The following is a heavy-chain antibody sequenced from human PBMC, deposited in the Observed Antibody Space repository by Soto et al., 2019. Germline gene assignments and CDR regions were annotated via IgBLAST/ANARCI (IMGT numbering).Heavy chain of an antibody. CDR3: ARDVRASGEMFDY. J-gene: IGHJ4*02. Sequence: GSLRLSCAASGFIFTNYGLSWVRQAPGKGLDWVATVSGDASNTHYADSVKGRFTISRDNSKSILYLQMESLRVEDTAIYYCARDVRASGEMFDYWGQGTQVTVSS. CDR1: GFIFTNYG. V-gene: IGHV3-23*01. D-gene: IGHD4-17*01. CDR2: VSGDASNT.